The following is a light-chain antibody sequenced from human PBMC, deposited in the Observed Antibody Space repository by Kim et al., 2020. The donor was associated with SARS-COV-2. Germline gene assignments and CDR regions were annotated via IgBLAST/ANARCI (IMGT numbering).Light chain of an antibody. V-gene: IGLV2-14*03. CDR1: SSNVGGYNY. CDR2: DVG. Sequence: QSALTQPASVYGSPGQSITISCTGTSSNVGGYNYVSWYQQHPGKAPKLMIYDVGTRPSGVSDRFSGSKSGNTASLTISGLQTEDEADYYCSSYTTTTTRVFGGGTQLTVL. CDR3: SSYTTTTTRV. J-gene: IGLJ3*02.